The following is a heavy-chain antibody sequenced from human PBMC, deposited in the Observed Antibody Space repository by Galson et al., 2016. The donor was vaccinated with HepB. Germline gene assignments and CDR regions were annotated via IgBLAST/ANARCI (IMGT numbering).Heavy chain of an antibody. Sequence: SLRLSCAASGISVRRNYMYWVRQPPGKGLEWLSVLYDDDTTYYPDSLKGRITISRDTSKNTLFLQLGSLTPEDTAVYYCASRRTDYYDSNGRPVEALDVWGQGTMVTVSS. D-gene: IGHD3-16*01. CDR3: ASRRTDYYDSNGRPVEALDV. CDR2: LYDDDTT. J-gene: IGHJ3*01. CDR1: GISVRRNY. V-gene: IGHV3-66*02.